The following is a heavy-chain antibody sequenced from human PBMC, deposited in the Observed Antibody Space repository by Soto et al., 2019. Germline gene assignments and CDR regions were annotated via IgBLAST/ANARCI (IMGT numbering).Heavy chain of an antibody. CDR2: ISAYSGNT. CDR3: ARDGNCSSTSCYPRRDYYSYYGLDV. D-gene: IGHD2-2*01. CDR1: GYTFTSSG. J-gene: IGHJ6*02. V-gene: IGHV1-18*01. Sequence: ASVKVSCKASGYTFTSSGISWVRQAPGQGLEWMGWISAYSGNTNYAQKLQGRVTMTTDTSTTTAFMELRSLRSDDTAVYYCARDGNCSSTSCYPRRDYYSYYGLDVWGQGTTVTVSS.